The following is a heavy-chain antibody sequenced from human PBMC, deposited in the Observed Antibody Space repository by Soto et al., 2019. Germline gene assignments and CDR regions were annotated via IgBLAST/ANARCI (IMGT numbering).Heavy chain of an antibody. J-gene: IGHJ4*02. D-gene: IGHD2-2*01. CDR3: AREDSIIIPAVSDF. Sequence: HPGGSLRLSCAASGFTFSTYAMSWVRQAPGKGLEWVSTISGSGDTTYYVDSVKGRFTISRDNAKNSVSLQMNTLRAEDTAVYYCAREDSIIIPAVSDFWGQGTLGTV. CDR1: GFTFSTYA. V-gene: IGHV3-23*01. CDR2: ISGSGDTT.